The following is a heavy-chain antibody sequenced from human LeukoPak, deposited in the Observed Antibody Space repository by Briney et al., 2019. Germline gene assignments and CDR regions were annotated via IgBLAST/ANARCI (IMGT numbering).Heavy chain of an antibody. J-gene: IGHJ6*03. CDR3: ARVGYCSGGSCYSRYYYYMDV. V-gene: IGHV1-69*06. D-gene: IGHD2-15*01. CDR1: GGTFSSYA. CDR2: IIPIFGTA. Sequence: ASVKVSCMASGGTFSSYAISWVRQAPGQGLEWMGGIIPIFGTANYAQKFQGRVTITADKSTSTAYMELSSLRSEDTAVYYCARVGYCSGGSCYSRYYYYMDVWGKGTTVTVSS.